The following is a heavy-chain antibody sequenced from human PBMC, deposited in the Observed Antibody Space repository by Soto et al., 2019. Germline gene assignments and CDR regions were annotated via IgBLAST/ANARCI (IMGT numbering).Heavy chain of an antibody. J-gene: IGHJ4*02. CDR2: INAGNGNT. D-gene: IGHD6-13*01. CDR3: ARVGAAAGPYYFDY. V-gene: IGHV1-3*01. CDR1: GYTFTSYA. Sequence: QVQLVQSGAEVKKPGASVKVSCKASGYTFTSYAIHWVCQAPGQWLEWMGWINAGNGNTKYSQKFQGRVTITRDTSASTAYMELSSLRSEDTAVYSCARVGAAAGPYYFDYWGQGTLITVSS.